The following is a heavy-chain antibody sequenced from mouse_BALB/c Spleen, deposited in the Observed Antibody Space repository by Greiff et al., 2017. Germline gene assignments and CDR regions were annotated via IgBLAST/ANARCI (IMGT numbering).Heavy chain of an antibody. J-gene: IGHJ4*01. Sequence: EVQLVESGGGLVQPGGSRKLSCAASGFTFSSFGMHWVRQAPEKGLEWVAYISSGSSTIYYADTVKGRFTISRDNPKNTLFLQMTSLRSEDTAMYYCARLLRLYYAMDYWGQGTSVTVSS. CDR1: GFTFSSFG. D-gene: IGHD1-2*01. CDR3: ARLLRLYYAMDY. CDR2: ISSGSSTI. V-gene: IGHV5-17*02.